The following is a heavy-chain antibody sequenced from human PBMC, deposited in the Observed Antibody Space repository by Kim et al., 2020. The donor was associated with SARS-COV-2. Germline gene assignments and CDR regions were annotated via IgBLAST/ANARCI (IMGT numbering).Heavy chain of an antibody. V-gene: IGHV5-51*01. CDR2: IYPGNSDT. J-gene: IGHJ4*02. Sequence: GESLKISCKGSGYTFSTYWIAWLRQMPGKGLEWMGIIYPGNSDTKYRPTFQGQVTISADTSISTAYLQWSSVKASDTAIYFCARQDGYALYYFDFWGQGTLVTVSS. CDR1: GYTFSTYW. CDR3: ARQDGYALYYFDF. D-gene: IGHD2-2*01.